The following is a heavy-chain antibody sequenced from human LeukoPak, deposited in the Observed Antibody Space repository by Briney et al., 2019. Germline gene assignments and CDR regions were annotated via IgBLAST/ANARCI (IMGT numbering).Heavy chain of an antibody. V-gene: IGHV1-18*01. J-gene: IGHJ4*02. CDR2: ISAYNGNT. D-gene: IGHD3-10*01. Sequence: GASVKVSCKASGYTFTSYGISWVRQAPGQGLEWMGWISAYNGNTHYAQKLQGRVTMTTDTSTSTAYMELRSLRSDDTAVYYCARVGALLWFGELYYWGQGTLVTVSS. CDR1: GYTFTSYG. CDR3: ARVGALLWFGELYY.